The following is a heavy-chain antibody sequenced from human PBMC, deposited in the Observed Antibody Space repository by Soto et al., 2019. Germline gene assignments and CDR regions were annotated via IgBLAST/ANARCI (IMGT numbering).Heavy chain of an antibody. CDR3: ARTSRLKTGHLDY. V-gene: IGHV4-28*01. J-gene: IGHJ4*02. D-gene: IGHD3-9*01. Sequence: SETLSLTCAVPGYSIGTYNWWAWIRQPPGKGLEWIGYIYYTGTTYYSLSLKSRVTMSVDTARDQFSLILSSVAAADTAVYYCARTSRLKTGHLDYWGQGALVTVSS. CDR2: IYYTGTT. CDR1: GYSIGTYNW.